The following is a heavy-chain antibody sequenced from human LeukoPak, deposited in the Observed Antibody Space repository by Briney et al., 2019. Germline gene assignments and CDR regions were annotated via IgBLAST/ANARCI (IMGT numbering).Heavy chain of an antibody. CDR1: GGSFSGYY. CDR2: INHSGST. J-gene: IGHJ5*02. CDR3: ARSISNWFDP. Sequence: SETLSLTCAVYGGSFSGYYWSWIRQPPGKGLEWIGEINHSGSTNYNPSLKSRVTISVDTSKNQFSLKLSSVTAADTAVYYCARSISNWFDPWGQGTLVTVSS. D-gene: IGHD3-3*01. V-gene: IGHV4-34*01.